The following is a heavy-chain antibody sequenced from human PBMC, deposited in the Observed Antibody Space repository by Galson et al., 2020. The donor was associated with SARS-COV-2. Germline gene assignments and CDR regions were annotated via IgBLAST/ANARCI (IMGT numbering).Heavy chain of an antibody. CDR1: GGSFSGYY. V-gene: IGHV4-34*01. CDR2: INHSGST. D-gene: IGHD3-22*01. J-gene: IGHJ4*02. Sequence: SETLSLTCAVYGGSFSGYYWNWIRQPPGKGLEWIGEINHSGSTNYNPSLKSRVTISVDTSKNQFSLKLSSVTAADTAVYYCAREEPMGYSSGYPFDYWGQGTLVTVSS. CDR3: AREEPMGYSSGYPFDY.